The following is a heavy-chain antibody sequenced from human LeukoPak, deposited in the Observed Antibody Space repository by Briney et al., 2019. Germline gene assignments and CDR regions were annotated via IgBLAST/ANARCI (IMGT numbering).Heavy chain of an antibody. D-gene: IGHD6-13*01. CDR2: ISADGGIT. V-gene: IGHV3-23*01. Sequence: GGSLRLSCAASGSTFSSHAMSWVRQAPGKGLEWVSTISADGGITYYADSVKGRFTISRDNSKNTLYLQMNSLRAEDTAVYYCARVWGLAVAGGEIEYWGQGTLVTVSS. J-gene: IGHJ4*02. CDR1: GSTFSSHA. CDR3: ARVWGLAVAGGEIEY.